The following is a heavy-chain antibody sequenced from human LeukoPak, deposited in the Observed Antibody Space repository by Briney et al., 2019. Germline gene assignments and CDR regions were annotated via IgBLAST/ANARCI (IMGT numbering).Heavy chain of an antibody. CDR3: ARDIVVVPAALPRSWFDP. Sequence: ASVKVSCKASGGTFSSYAISWVRQAPGQGLEWMGGIIPIFGTANYAQKFQGRVTITADESTSTAYMELSSLRSEDTAVYYCARDIVVVPAALPRSWFDPWGQGTLVTVSS. V-gene: IGHV1-69*13. D-gene: IGHD2-2*01. CDR1: GGTFSSYA. J-gene: IGHJ5*02. CDR2: IIPIFGTA.